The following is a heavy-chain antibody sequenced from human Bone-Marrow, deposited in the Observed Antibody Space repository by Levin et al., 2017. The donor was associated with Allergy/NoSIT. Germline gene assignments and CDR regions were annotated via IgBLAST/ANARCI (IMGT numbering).Heavy chain of an antibody. CDR2: ISRSGTTSYYTGGIP. CDR3: SRHRYWKNGGCIGGAWYHGVDV. Sequence: GESLKISCVASGFTFTDYYMAWIRQAPGKGLEWISYISRSGTTSYYTGGIPSYADSVKGRFTISRDNAKNSLDLQMNTLRAEDTTTSYCSRHRYWKNGGCIGGAWYHGVDVWGQGTTVTVSS. CDR1: GFTFTDYY. V-gene: IGHV3-11*01. J-gene: IGHJ6*02. D-gene: IGHD2-8*01.